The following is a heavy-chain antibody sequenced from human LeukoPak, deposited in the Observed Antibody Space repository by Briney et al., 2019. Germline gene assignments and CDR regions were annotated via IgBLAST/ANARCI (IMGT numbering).Heavy chain of an antibody. Sequence: GGSLSLSCAASGFRFDDYVMSWVRHVPGKGLEWVSGTNWDGASTVYADSVKGRFTISRDNVKNFLYLQMNSLRVEDTALYFCGRVYCSTTSCYDYYDYYMDVWGKGTTVTVSS. D-gene: IGHD2-2*01. CDR3: GRVYCSTTSCYDYYDYYMDV. CDR1: GFRFDDYV. CDR2: TNWDGAST. V-gene: IGHV3-20*04. J-gene: IGHJ6*03.